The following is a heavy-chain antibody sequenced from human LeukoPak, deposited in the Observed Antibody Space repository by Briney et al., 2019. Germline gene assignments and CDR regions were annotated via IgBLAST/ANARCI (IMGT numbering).Heavy chain of an antibody. V-gene: IGHV3-7*01. CDR3: ARGPRTATPPQPGFFYCAMEV. J-gene: IGHJ6*02. Sequence: GSLRLSCVASGFTFRSYWMTWVRQAPGQGLEWVANIKEDVSEKNYADSVMRRFSISRDNAENSLFLQMNSLRVEDTAVYYCARGPRTATPPQPGFFYCAMEVWGQGTTVTVSS. CDR1: GFTFRSYW. D-gene: IGHD1-14*01. CDR2: IKEDVSEK.